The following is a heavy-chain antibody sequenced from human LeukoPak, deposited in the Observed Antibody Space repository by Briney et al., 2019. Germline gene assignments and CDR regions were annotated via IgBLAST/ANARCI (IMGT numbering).Heavy chain of an antibody. CDR2: ISYDGSNK. V-gene: IGHV3-30-3*01. Sequence: PGRSQRLSCAASGFTFSSYAMHWVRQAPGKGLEWVAVISYDGSNKYYADSVKGRFTISRDNSKNTLYLQMNSLRAEDTAVYYCASDGSSGWDYYYYGMDVWGQGTTVTVSS. J-gene: IGHJ6*02. CDR1: GFTFSSYA. D-gene: IGHD6-19*01. CDR3: ASDGSSGWDYYYYGMDV.